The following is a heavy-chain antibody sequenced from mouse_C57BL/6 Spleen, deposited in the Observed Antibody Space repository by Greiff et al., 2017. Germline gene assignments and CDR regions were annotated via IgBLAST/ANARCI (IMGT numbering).Heavy chain of an antibody. CDR3: ARSGYGGLDWYFDV. D-gene: IGHD1-1*01. Sequence: VQLKESGPGLATPSQTLSLTCSFTGYSITSAYWNCIRKFPGIKLEYMVYISYSGITSSNPSLKSPLSITRDTSKHQYYLQLNSVTTEDTATYYCARSGYGGLDWYFDVWGTGTTVTVSS. V-gene: IGHV3-8*01. J-gene: IGHJ1*03. CDR2: ISYSGIT. CDR1: GYSITSAY.